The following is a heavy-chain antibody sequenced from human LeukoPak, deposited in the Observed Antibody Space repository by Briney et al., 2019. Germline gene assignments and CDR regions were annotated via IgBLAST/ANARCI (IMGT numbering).Heavy chain of an antibody. V-gene: IGHV3-74*01. J-gene: IGHJ4*02. CDR2: INSDGSST. CDR3: ARGGAARPLDY. CDR1: GFTFSSYW. Sequence: PEGSLRLSCAASGFTFSSYWMHWVRQAPGKGLVWVSRINSDGSSTSYADSVKGRFTISRDNAKNTLYLQMNSLRAEDTAVYYCARGGAARPLDYWGQGTLVTVSS. D-gene: IGHD6-6*01.